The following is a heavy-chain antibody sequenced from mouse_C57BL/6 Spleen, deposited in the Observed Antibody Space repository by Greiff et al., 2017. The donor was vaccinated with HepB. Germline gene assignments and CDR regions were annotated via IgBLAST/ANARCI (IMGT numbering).Heavy chain of an antibody. D-gene: IGHD2-5*01. J-gene: IGHJ2*01. Sequence: VQLQQSGPELVKPGASVKISCKASGYTFTDYYMNWVKQSHGKSLEWIGDINPNNGGTSYNQKFKGKATLTVDKSSSTAYMELRSLTSEDSAVYYCARGGSHYENWGQGTTLTVSS. CDR2: INPNNGGT. CDR3: ARGGSHYEN. V-gene: IGHV1-26*01. CDR1: GYTFTDYY.